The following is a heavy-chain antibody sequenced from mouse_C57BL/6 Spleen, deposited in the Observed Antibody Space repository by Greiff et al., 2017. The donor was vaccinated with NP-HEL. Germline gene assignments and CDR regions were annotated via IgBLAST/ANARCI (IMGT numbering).Heavy chain of an antibody. CDR3: ARSEGITTVASHYAMDY. V-gene: IGHV1-7*01. J-gene: IGHJ4*01. CDR2: INPSSGYT. CDR1: GYTFTSYW. Sequence: QVQLQQSGAELAKPGASVKLSCKASGYTFTSYWMHWVKQRPGQGLEWIGYINPSSGYTKYNQKFKDKATLTADKSSSTAYMQLSSLTYVDSAVYYCARSEGITTVASHYAMDYWGQGTSVTVSS. D-gene: IGHD1-1*01.